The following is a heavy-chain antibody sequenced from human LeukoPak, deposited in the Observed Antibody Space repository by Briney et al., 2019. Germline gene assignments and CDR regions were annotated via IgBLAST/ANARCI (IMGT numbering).Heavy chain of an antibody. CDR3: ARVYVWGSYHYTRGPSWFDP. CDR2: IYTSGST. CDR1: GGSISSGSYY. J-gene: IGHJ5*02. V-gene: IGHV4-61*02. D-gene: IGHD3-16*02. Sequence: SQTLSLTCTVSGGSISSGSYYWSWIRQPAGKGLEWIGRIYTSGSTNYNPSLKSRVTISVDTSKNQFSLKLSSVTAADTAVYYCARVYVWGSYHYTRGPSWFDPWGQGTLVTVSS.